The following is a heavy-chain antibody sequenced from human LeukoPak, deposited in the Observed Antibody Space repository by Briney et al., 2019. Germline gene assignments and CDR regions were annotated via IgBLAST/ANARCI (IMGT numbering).Heavy chain of an antibody. CDR3: ARDKTGAAAGTSFDY. CDR2: INHSGST. J-gene: IGHJ4*02. V-gene: IGHV4-34*01. D-gene: IGHD6-13*01. CDR1: GGSFSGYY. Sequence: SETLSLTCAVYGGSFSGYYWSWIRQPPGKGLEWTGEINHSGSTNYNPSLKSRVTISVDTSKNQFSLKLSSVTAADTAVYYCARDKTGAAAGTSFDYWGQGTLVTVSS.